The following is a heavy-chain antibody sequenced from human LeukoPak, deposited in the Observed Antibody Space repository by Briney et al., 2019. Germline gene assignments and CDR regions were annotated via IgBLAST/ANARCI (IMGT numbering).Heavy chain of an antibody. CDR2: IIPILGIA. CDR3: ASSGGVTISLGY. V-gene: IGHV1-69*02. Sequence: SVKVSCKASGGTLSSYTISWVRQAPGQGVEWMGRIIPILGIANYAQKFQGRVTITADKSTSTAYMELSSLRSEDTAVYYCASSGGVTISLGYWGQGTLVTVSS. CDR1: GGTLSSYT. D-gene: IGHD3-3*01. J-gene: IGHJ4*02.